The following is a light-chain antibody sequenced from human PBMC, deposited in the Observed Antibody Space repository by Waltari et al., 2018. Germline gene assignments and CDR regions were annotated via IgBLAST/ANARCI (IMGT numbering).Light chain of an antibody. Sequence: EIVMTQSPATLSVSPGERVTLSCRASQSVSSDLAWYKQKPGQAPRLLIFDASTRATVIPARFSGSGSGTEFTLTISSIESEDFAIYYCQQYNNWPPWTFGQGTKVEIK. CDR2: DAS. J-gene: IGKJ1*01. CDR3: QQYNNWPPWT. CDR1: QSVSSD. V-gene: IGKV3-15*01.